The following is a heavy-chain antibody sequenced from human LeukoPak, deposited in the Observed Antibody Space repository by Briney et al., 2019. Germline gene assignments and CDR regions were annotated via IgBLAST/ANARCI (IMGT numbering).Heavy chain of an antibody. CDR1: GFTFSDYG. J-gene: IGHJ2*01. V-gene: IGHV3-23*01. D-gene: IGHD3-16*01. Sequence: GGSLRLSCAGSGFTFSDYGMGWVRQAPGKGLEWVSGISGSGGGTYYAGSVKGRFTISRDNSKNTVYLQMNSLRAEDTAVYYCAKEGVQTPTDWYFDLWGRGTLDTVSS. CDR2: ISGSGGGT. CDR3: AKEGVQTPTDWYFDL.